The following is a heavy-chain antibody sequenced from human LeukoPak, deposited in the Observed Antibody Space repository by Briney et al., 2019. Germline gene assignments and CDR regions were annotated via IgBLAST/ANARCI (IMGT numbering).Heavy chain of an antibody. CDR2: IKQDGSET. J-gene: IGHJ5*02. Sequence: GGSLRLSCAASGFTFSNYWMNWVRQAPGKGLEWVANIKQDGSETYYVDSVKGRFIISRDNAKNMLYLQINSLIVEDTAIYYCARGGKLEPTALASWGQGSPVVVSS. D-gene: IGHD2-21*02. V-gene: IGHV3-7*01. CDR1: GFTFSNYW. CDR3: ARGGKLEPTALAS.